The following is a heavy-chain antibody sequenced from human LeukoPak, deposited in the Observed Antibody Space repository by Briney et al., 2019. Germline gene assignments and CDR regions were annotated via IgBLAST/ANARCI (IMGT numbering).Heavy chain of an antibody. CDR3: ARDRSNDFWSGYYGFDY. V-gene: IGHV4-59*01. D-gene: IGHD3-3*01. CDR2: IYYSGST. CDR1: GGSISSYY. J-gene: IGHJ4*02. Sequence: SETLSLTCTVSGGSISSYYWSWIRQPPGKGLEWIGYIYYSGSTNYNPSLKSRVTISVDTSKNQFSLKLCSVTAADTAVYYCARDRSNDFWSGYYGFDYWGQGTLVTVSS.